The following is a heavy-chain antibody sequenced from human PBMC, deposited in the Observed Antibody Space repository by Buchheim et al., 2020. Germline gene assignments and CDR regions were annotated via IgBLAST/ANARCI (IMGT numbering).Heavy chain of an antibody. CDR2: FRRQADGGTT. V-gene: IGHV3-15*01. D-gene: IGHD1-1*01. Sequence: EVQLVESGGGLVKPGGSLRLSCAASGFTFNKAWMNWVRQTPGKALEWVGHFRRQADGGTTDYAARVKGRFTVSRNDSQEMFYLQMNNLKTEDTALYYCTTGPGIQLAWGQGT. CDR3: TTGPGIQLA. CDR1: GFTFNKAW. J-gene: IGHJ4*02.